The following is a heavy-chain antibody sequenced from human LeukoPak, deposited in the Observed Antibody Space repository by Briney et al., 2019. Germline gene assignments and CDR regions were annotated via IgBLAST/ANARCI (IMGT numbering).Heavy chain of an antibody. J-gene: IGHJ4*02. CDR3: ARDGLPDWSSTDFDY. Sequence: TGGSLRLSCAASGFTFSSYSMNWVRQAPGKGLEWVSSISSSSSYIYYADSVKGRFTISRDNAKNSLYLQMNCLRAEDTAVYYCARDGLPDWSSTDFDYWGQGTLVTVSS. D-gene: IGHD3-9*01. CDR1: GFTFSSYS. V-gene: IGHV3-21*01. CDR2: ISSSSSYI.